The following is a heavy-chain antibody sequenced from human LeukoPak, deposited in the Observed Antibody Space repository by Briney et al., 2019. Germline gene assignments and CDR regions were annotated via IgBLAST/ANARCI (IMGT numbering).Heavy chain of an antibody. V-gene: IGHV3-7*01. CDR2: IRQDGGAK. CDR3: APPPIAATGN. CDR1: GFIFNDFW. Sequence: GWSLRLSCTASGFIFNDFWMSWVRQAPGEGLEWVANIRQDGGAKNYVDSVKGRFTISRDNAKKSLYLQMNSLRAEDTAVYYCAPPPIAATGNWGQGTLVTVSS. J-gene: IGHJ4*02. D-gene: IGHD6-13*01.